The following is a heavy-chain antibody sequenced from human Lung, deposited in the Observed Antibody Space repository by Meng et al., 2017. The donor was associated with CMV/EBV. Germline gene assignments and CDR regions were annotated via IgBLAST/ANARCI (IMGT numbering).Heavy chain of an antibody. V-gene: IGHV3-30*02. CDR1: GFAFNSYG. CDR3: AKDREQWWWGYYGMDI. CDR2: IQYDGSNK. J-gene: IGHJ6*02. D-gene: IGHD2-15*01. Sequence: SLKISXEASGFAFNSYGMHWVRQAPGKGLAWVAFIQYDGSNKYYADSVKGRFTISRDNSKNTLYVQMNSLRAEDTAVYYCAKDREQWWWGYYGMDIWGQGTTVTVSS.